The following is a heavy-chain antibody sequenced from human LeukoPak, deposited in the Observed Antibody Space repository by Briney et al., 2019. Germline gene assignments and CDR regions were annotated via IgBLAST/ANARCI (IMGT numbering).Heavy chain of an antibody. D-gene: IGHD3-22*01. CDR2: INSDGSSS. V-gene: IGHV3-74*01. Sequence: GGSLRLSCAASGFTFRGYWMHWVRQAPGEGLVWVSRINSDGSSSAYADSAKGRFTISRDNTENTLYLQMNSLRAEDTAVYYCARGGEGNNYDSTCNYWGQGTLVTVSS. J-gene: IGHJ4*02. CDR1: GFTFRGYW. CDR3: ARGGEGNNYDSTCNY.